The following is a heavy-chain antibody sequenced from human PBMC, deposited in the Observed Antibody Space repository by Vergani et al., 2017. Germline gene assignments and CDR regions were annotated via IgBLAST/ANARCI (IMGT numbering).Heavy chain of an antibody. V-gene: IGHV3-23*01. CDR3: AKVGYYDFWIPFDP. Sequence: EVHLLESGGGQVEAGGSLRLSCVASGFTFSNSAMSWVRQTSGKGLEWVSAISGHGDRTYYADSVKGRFTISRDNSKNTLYLQMNSLRAEDTAVYYCAKVGYYDFWIPFDPWGQGTLVTVSS. CDR1: GFTFSNSA. D-gene: IGHD3-3*01. J-gene: IGHJ5*02. CDR2: ISGHGDRT.